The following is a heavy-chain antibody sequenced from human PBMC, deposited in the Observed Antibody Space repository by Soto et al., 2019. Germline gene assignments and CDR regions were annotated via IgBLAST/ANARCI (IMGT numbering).Heavy chain of an antibody. CDR2: INHSGST. CDR1: GGSISSGGYY. D-gene: IGHD3-10*01. V-gene: IGHV4-30-2*01. J-gene: IGHJ4*02. CDR3: ASSASYPY. Sequence: PSETLSLTCTVSGGSISSGGYYWSWIRQQPGKGLEWIGEINHSGSTNYNPSLKSRVTISVDTSKNQFSLKLSSVTAADTAVYYCASSASYPYWGQGTLVTVSS.